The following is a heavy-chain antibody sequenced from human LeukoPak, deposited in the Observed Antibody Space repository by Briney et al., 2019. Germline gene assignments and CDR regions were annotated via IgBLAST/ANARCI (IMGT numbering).Heavy chain of an antibody. D-gene: IGHD3-3*01. J-gene: IGHJ4*02. CDR3: AKDPALLWSGYYS. CDR1: KFAFSSYA. CDR2: ISGGGGNT. V-gene: IGHV3-23*01. Sequence: GGSLRLSCAASKFAFSSYAMSWVRQAPGKGLEWVSAISGGGGNTYYADSVKGRFTISRDNSKNTLYLQMNSLRAEDTAVYYCAKDPALLWSGYYSWGQGTLVTVSS.